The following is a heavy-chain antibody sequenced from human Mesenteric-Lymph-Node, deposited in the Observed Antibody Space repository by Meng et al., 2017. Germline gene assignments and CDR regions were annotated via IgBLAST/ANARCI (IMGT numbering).Heavy chain of an antibody. D-gene: IGHD3-10*01. CDR2: ISSSSSYI. Sequence: GESLKISCAASGFTFSSYSMNWVRQAPGKGLEWVSSISSSSSYIYYADSVKGRFTISRDNAKNSLYLQMNSLRAEDTAVYYCARDFGGGRTWQFDYWGQGILVTVSS. V-gene: IGHV3-21*01. J-gene: IGHJ4*02. CDR3: ARDFGGGRTWQFDY. CDR1: GFTFSSYS.